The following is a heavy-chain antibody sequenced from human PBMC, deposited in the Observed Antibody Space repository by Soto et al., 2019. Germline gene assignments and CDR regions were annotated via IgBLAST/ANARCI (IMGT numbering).Heavy chain of an antibody. D-gene: IGHD6-6*01. CDR3: ATVRQLVGYFYYYMDV. CDR2: ISAYNGDT. CDR1: GYTFTNYG. Sequence: QVQLLQSGAEVKKPGASVKVSCKASGYTFTNYGITWVRQAPGQGLEWMGWISAYNGDTHYTQRLQGRVTMTTDTSTRRAYMELRGMRSDDTAVYYCATVRQLVGYFYYYMDVWGKGTTVTVSS. J-gene: IGHJ6*03. V-gene: IGHV1-18*01.